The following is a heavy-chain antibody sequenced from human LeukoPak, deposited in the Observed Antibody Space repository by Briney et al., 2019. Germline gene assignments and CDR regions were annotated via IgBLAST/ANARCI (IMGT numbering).Heavy chain of an antibody. CDR1: GGSISSSSYH. J-gene: IGHJ5*01. CDR2: IHHSGNT. Sequence: SETLSLTCTVSGGSISSSSYHWSWIRQPPGKGLEWIGYIHHSGNTNYNPSLKSRVTISIDMSKKQFSLKLSSVTAADTAGYYCARLWGYCSSTSCYGASYFDSWGQGTLVTVSS. CDR3: ARLWGYCSSTSCYGASYFDS. D-gene: IGHD2-2*01. V-gene: IGHV4-61*01.